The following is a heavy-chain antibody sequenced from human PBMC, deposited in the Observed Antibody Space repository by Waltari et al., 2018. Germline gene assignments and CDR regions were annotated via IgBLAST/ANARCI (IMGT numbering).Heavy chain of an antibody. V-gene: IGHV1-3*01. CDR3: ARDVDVDTAMAFGY. J-gene: IGHJ4*02. Sequence: QAPGQRLEWMGWINAGNGNTKYSQKFQGRVTITRDTSASTAYMELSSLRSEDTAVYYCARDVDVDTAMAFGYWGQGTLVTVSS. CDR2: INAGNGNT. D-gene: IGHD5-18*01.